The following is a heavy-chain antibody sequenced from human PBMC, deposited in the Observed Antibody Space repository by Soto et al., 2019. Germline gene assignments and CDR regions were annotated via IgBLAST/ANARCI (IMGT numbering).Heavy chain of an antibody. V-gene: IGHV3-30*18. D-gene: IGHD4-4*01. Sequence: GSLRRSCAASVFTVSSYGMHWVRQAPGKGLEWVAVISYDGSNKYYADSVKGRFTISRDNSKNTLYLQMNSLRAEDTAVYYCAKDDAVTTWGPWFDPWGQGTLVTVSS. CDR3: AKDDAVTTWGPWFDP. CDR1: VFTVSSYG. CDR2: ISYDGSNK. J-gene: IGHJ5*02.